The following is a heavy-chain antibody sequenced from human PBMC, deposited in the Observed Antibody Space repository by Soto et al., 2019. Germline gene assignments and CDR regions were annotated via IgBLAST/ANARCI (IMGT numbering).Heavy chain of an antibody. CDR2: IIPVFGTP. CDR3: ARGGALSTSWYWGDGLDS. J-gene: IGHJ4*02. D-gene: IGHD2-2*01. CDR1: GNSFSSHA. V-gene: IGHV1-69*06. Sequence: QVHLEQSGSEVKKSGSSVKVSCKASGNSFSSHAITRVRQAPGHGLEWMGGIIPVFGTPSYAQKFQGRVTITADKSTNTSYMELRSLRSEDTAVYYCARGGALSTSWYWGDGLDSWGQGTQVTVSS.